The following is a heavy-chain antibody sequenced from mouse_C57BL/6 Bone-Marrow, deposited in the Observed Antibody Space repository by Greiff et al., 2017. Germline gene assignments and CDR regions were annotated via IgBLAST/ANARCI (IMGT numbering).Heavy chain of an antibody. D-gene: IGHD1-1*01. J-gene: IGHJ2*01. CDR3: ARRITTNDYFDY. V-gene: IGHV1-61*01. CDR1: GYTFTSYW. Sequence: VQLQQSGAELVRPGSSVKLSCKASGYTFTSYWMDWVKQRPGQGLEWIGNIYPSDSETHYNQKFKDKATLTVDKSSSTAYMQLSSLTSADSAVYYCARRITTNDYFDYWGQGTTLTVSA. CDR2: IYPSDSET.